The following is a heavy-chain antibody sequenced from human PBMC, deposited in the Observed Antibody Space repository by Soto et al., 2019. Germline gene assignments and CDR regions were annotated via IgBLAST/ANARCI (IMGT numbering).Heavy chain of an antibody. Sequence: GGSLRLSCAASGFTFSSYAMHWVRQAQGKGLEWVAVISYDGSNKYYADSVKGRFTISRDNSKNTLYLQMNSLRAEDTAVYYCARDRDEETDYYYYGMDVWGQGTTVTVSS. J-gene: IGHJ6*02. V-gene: IGHV3-30-3*01. CDR1: GFTFSSYA. CDR2: ISYDGSNK. CDR3: ARDRDEETDYYYYGMDV. D-gene: IGHD2-21*02.